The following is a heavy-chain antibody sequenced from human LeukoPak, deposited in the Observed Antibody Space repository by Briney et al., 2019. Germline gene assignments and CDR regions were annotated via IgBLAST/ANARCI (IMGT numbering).Heavy chain of an antibody. Sequence: PPETLSLTCTLSDGSISTYYWSCIRQPPGKGLEWIGYIFHSGSTNYNPPLKSRVTISVDTSKNQLSLKLSSVTAADTAVYYCARGAPGGNDYGDYWGQGTLVTVSS. CDR3: ARGAPGGNDYGDY. J-gene: IGHJ4*02. CDR1: DGSISTYY. CDR2: IFHSGST. V-gene: IGHV4-59*01.